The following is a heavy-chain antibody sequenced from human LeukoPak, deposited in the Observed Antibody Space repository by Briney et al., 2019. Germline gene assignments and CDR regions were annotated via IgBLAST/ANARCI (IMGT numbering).Heavy chain of an antibody. V-gene: IGHV4-61*02. CDR1: GGSISSGSYY. J-gene: IGHJ6*03. CDR2: IYTSGST. Sequence: SQTLSLTCTVSGGSISSGSYYWSWIRQPAGKGLEWIGRIYTSGSTNYNPSLKSRVTISVDKSKNQSSLKVSSVTAADTAVYYCARANDYGDPLPRYMDVWGKGTTVTVSS. CDR3: ARANDYGDPLPRYMDV. D-gene: IGHD4-17*01.